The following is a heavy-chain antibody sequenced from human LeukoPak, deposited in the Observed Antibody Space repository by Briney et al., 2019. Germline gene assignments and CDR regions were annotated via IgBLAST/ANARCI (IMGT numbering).Heavy chain of an antibody. Sequence: GGSLRLSCAASGFTFDDYGMSWVRQAPGKGPEWVSGINWNGGSTGYADSVKGRFTISRDNAKNSLYLQMNSLRAEDTALYYCATGYCSSTSSYTPLDYWGQGTLVTVSS. J-gene: IGHJ4*02. V-gene: IGHV3-20*04. CDR2: INWNGGST. CDR1: GFTFDDYG. D-gene: IGHD2-2*02. CDR3: ATGYCSSTSSYTPLDY.